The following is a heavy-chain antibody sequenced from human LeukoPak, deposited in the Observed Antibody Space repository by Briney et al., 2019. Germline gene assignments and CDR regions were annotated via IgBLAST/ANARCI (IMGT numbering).Heavy chain of an antibody. CDR1: GFTFSIYG. CDR3: ARASGPFDY. CDR2: IWNDGSNK. V-gene: IGHV3-33*01. Sequence: GRSLRLSCAASGFTFSIYGMHWVRQAPGKGVEWVAVIWNDGSNKYYADSVKGRFTISRDNSKNTLYLQMNSLRAEDTAVYSCARASGPFDYWGQGTLVTVSS. D-gene: IGHD3-10*01. J-gene: IGHJ4*02.